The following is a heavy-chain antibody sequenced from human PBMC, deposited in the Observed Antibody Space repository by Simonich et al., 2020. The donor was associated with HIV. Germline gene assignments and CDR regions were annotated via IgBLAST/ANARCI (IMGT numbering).Heavy chain of an antibody. D-gene: IGHD2-2*01. Sequence: QVQLQQWGAGLLKPSETLSLTCAVYGGSFSGYYWSWIRQPPGKVLEWIGEINHSGNTNYNPSLKSRVTISVDTSKTQFSLKLSSVTAADTAVYYCARGFYQRLYYFDYWGQGTLVTVSS. V-gene: IGHV4-34*01. CDR3: ARGFYQRLYYFDY. J-gene: IGHJ4*02. CDR2: INHSGNT. CDR1: GGSFSGYY.